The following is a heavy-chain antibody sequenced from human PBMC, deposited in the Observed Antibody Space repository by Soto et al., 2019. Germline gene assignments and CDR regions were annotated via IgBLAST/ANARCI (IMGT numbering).Heavy chain of an antibody. CDR1: GGSVSSGSYY. Sequence: SETLSLTCTVSGGSVSSGSYYWSWIRQPPGKGLEWIGYIYYSGSTNYNPSLKSRVTISVDTSKNQFSLKLSSVTAADTAVYYCARDPGPYGDYSYWGQGTLVTVSS. V-gene: IGHV4-61*01. D-gene: IGHD4-17*01. J-gene: IGHJ4*02. CDR3: ARDPGPYGDYSY. CDR2: IYYSGST.